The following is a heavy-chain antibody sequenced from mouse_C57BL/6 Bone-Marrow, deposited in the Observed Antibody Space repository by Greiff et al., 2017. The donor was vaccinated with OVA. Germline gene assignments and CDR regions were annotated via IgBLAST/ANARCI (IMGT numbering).Heavy chain of an antibody. D-gene: IGHD1-1*01. Sequence: VQLQQSGAELVRPGASVTLSCKASGYTFTDYEMHWVKQTPVHGLEWIGAIDPETGGTAYNQKFKGKAILTADKSSSTAYMEHRSLTSEDAAVYYCTRAIYYYGAVAYWGQGTLVTVSA. V-gene: IGHV1-15*01. CDR3: TRAIYYYGAVAY. CDR2: IDPETGGT. CDR1: GYTFTDYE. J-gene: IGHJ3*01.